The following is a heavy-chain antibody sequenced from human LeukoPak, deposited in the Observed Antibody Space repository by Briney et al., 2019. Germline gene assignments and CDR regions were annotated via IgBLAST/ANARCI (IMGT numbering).Heavy chain of an antibody. CDR3: ARQTKLVPAATNWFDP. CDR2: IYYSGST. D-gene: IGHD2-2*01. Sequence: PSETLSLTCTVSGGSISSSSYYWGWIRQPPGKGLEWLGSIYYSGSTYYNPSLKSRVTISVDTSKNQFSLKLRSVTAADTAVYYCARQTKLVPAATNWFDPWGQGTLVTVSS. V-gene: IGHV4-39*01. J-gene: IGHJ5*02. CDR1: GGSISSSSYY.